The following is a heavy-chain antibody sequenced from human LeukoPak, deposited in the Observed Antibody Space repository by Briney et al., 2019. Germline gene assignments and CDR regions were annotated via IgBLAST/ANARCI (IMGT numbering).Heavy chain of an antibody. CDR2: IYYSGST. Sequence: SETLSLTCTVSGVSISSYYWSWLRQPPGKGLEWIGYIYYSGSTNYNPSLKSRVTISVDTSKNQFSLKLSSVTAADTAVYYCARAPTSWYSSSSNWFDPWGQGTLVTVSS. CDR3: ARAPTSWYSSSSNWFDP. J-gene: IGHJ5*02. V-gene: IGHV4-59*01. D-gene: IGHD6-13*01. CDR1: GVSISSYY.